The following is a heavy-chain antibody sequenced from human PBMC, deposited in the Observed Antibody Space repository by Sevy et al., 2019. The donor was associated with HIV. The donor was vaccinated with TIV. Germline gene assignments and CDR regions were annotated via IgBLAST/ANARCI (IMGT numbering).Heavy chain of an antibody. D-gene: IGHD5-18*01. CDR3: ARDVGGTAMVISYYYYYGMDV. V-gene: IGHV1-2*02. CDR1: GYTFTGYY. Sequence: ASVKVSCKASGYTFTGYYIHWVRQAPGQGLEWMGWINPNSGGTYFAKKFQDSVTMTTDTSVNTAYMELSSLRSEDTAVYYCARDVGGTAMVISYYYYYGMDVWGQGTTVTVSS. CDR2: INPNSGGT. J-gene: IGHJ6*02.